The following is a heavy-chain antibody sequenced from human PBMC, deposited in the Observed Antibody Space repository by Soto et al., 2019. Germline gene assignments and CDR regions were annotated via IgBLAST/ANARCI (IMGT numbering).Heavy chain of an antibody. V-gene: IGHV4-59*02. CDR3: ARDLDMHSSGLPSFDP. D-gene: IGHD3-22*01. CDR1: GGSVSNYY. J-gene: IGHJ5*02. CDR2: IYYTGTH. Sequence: PSETLSLTCSVSGGSVSNYYWSWVRQPPGKRLEWIGYIYYTGTHDYNPSLRGRATLSVDTSKDQFSLKLTSVTAADTAVYYCARDLDMHSSGLPSFDPWGQGILVTVSS.